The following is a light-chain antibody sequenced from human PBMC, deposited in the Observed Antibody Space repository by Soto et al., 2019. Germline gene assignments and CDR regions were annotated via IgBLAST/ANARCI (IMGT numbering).Light chain of an antibody. J-gene: IGLJ2*01. V-gene: IGLV2-18*02. Sequence: ALTQPPSVSGSPGQSVTISCTGTSSDVGTYNRVSWYQQPPGTAPKLMIYEVSNRPSGVPDRFSGSKSGNTASLTISGLQAEDEADYYCSSYTSSSTVLFGGGTKLTVL. CDR3: SSYTSSSTVL. CDR2: EVS. CDR1: SSDVGTYNR.